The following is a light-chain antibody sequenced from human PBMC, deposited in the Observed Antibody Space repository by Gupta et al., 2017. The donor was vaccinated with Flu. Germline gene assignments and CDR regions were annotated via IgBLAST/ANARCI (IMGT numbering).Light chain of an antibody. Sequence: DIVMTQSPLSLPVTPGEPASLSCRSSQSLLHSNGYNFLNWYLQKPGQSPQLLIYLGSNRASGVPARFSGRGSGTDFTLEISRVEAEDVGVYYYVQSLENHLGFGGGTKVEIK. CDR2: LGS. CDR3: VQSLENHLG. V-gene: IGKV2-28*01. CDR1: QSLLHSNGYNF. J-gene: IGKJ4*01.